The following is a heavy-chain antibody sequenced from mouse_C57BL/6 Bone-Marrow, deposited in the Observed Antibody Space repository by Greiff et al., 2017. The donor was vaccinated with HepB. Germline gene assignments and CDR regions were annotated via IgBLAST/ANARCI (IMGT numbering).Heavy chain of an antibody. J-gene: IGHJ2*01. CDR3: ASAYPTGYFDY. Sequence: QVQLQQSGAELVWPGTSVKMSCKASGYTFTNYWIGWAKQRPGHGLEWIGDIYPGGGYTNYNEKFKGKATLTADKSSSTAYMQFSSLTSEDSAIYYCASAYPTGYFDYWGQGTTLTVSS. CDR2: IYPGGGYT. D-gene: IGHD2-10*01. CDR1: GYTFTNYW. V-gene: IGHV1-63*01.